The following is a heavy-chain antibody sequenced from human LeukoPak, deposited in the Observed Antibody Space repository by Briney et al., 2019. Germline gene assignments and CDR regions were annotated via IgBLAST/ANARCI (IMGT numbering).Heavy chain of an antibody. D-gene: IGHD4-17*01. J-gene: IGHJ3*02. CDR3: ARDLYGDYGFDI. CDR1: GFTFSSYE. Sequence: GGSLRLSCAASGFTFSSYEMNWVRQAPGKGLEWVSYISSSGSTIYYADSVKGRFTISRDNAKNSLYLQMNSLRAEDTAVYYCARDLYGDYGFDIWGQGTMVTVSS. V-gene: IGHV3-48*03. CDR2: ISSSGSTI.